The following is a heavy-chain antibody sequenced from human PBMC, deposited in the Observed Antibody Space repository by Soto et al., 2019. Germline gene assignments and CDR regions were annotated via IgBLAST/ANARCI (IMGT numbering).Heavy chain of an antibody. CDR1: GDSINSDKYY. CDR2: IYYRGNT. J-gene: IGHJ4*02. CDR3: AKDRDSSGSSDY. Sequence: SETLCLTCSVSGDSINSDKYYWGWIRQPPGKGLEWIGSIYYRGNTYYNPSLQTRVTISLDKSKSQFSLRLNSVTAEDTAVYYGAKDRDSSGSSDYWGQGTLVTVSS. V-gene: IGHV4-39*07. D-gene: IGHD6-19*01.